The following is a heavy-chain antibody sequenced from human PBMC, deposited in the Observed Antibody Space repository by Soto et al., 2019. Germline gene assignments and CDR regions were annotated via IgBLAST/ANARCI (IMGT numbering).Heavy chain of an antibody. J-gene: IGHJ3*02. CDR3: ARDHGDILTGYYRGAFDI. D-gene: IGHD3-9*01. CDR2: IKQDGSEK. Sequence: EVQLVESGGGLVQPGGSLRLSCAASGFTFSSYWMSWVRQAPGKGLEWVANIKQDGSEKYYVDSVKGRFTISRDNSKNTLYLQMNSLRAEDTAVYYCARDHGDILTGYYRGAFDIWGQGTMVTVSS. V-gene: IGHV3-7*01. CDR1: GFTFSSYW.